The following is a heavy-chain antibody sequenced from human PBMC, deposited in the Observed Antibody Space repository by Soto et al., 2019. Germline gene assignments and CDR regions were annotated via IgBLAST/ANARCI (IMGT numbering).Heavy chain of an antibody. CDR2: ISYDGSNK. CDR3: ARHGYTSGRTYFDY. CDR1: GFTFSDYG. Sequence: GGSLRLSCAASGFTFSDYGMHWVRQAPGKGLEWVAFISYDGSNKFYADSVKGRFTISRDHSKNTLYLQMNSLRDVDTAVYYCARHGYTSGRTYFDYWGQGTLVT. J-gene: IGHJ4*02. D-gene: IGHD6-19*01. V-gene: IGHV3-30*03.